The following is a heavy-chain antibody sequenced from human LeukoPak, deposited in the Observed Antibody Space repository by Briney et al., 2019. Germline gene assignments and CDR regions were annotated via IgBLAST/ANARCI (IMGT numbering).Heavy chain of an antibody. Sequence: SETLSLTCTVSGGSITTSNYHWGWIRQPPGKGLEWIGYIDYSGNANYNPSLKSRVTISADTSKNQCSLKLRSVTAADTALYYCARHHQTTTPLGWFDPWGQGTLVTVSS. CDR3: ARHHQTTTPLGWFDP. D-gene: IGHD1-26*01. CDR2: IDYSGNA. V-gene: IGHV4-61*05. CDR1: GGSITTSNYH. J-gene: IGHJ5*02.